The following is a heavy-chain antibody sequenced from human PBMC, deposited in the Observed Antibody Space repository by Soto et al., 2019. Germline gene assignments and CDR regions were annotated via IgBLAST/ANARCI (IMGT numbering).Heavy chain of an antibody. CDR3: ARDPWAHGDYVGTLSYYYYGMDV. CDR1: GGTFSSYA. J-gene: IGHJ6*02. D-gene: IGHD4-17*01. Sequence: QVQLVQSGAEVKKPGSSVKVSCKASGGTFSSYAISWVRQAPGQGLEWMGGIIPIFGTANYAQKFQGRVTITADESTSTAYMELSSLRSEDMAVYYCARDPWAHGDYVGTLSYYYYGMDVWGQGTTVTVSS. V-gene: IGHV1-69*01. CDR2: IIPIFGTA.